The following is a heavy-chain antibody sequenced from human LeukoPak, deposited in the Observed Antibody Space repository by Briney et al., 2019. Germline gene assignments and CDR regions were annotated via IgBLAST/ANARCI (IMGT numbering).Heavy chain of an antibody. Sequence: GGSLRLSCEASGFTFNSHSMNCVRDAPRKGLEWVSSISSSSSYIYYAESVKGRFTISRDNAKKSLYLQMNSLGAEDTAVYYCARDRSGFGDHHNWGQGTLVIVSS. CDR2: ISSSSSYI. CDR1: GFTFNSHS. CDR3: ARDRSGFGDHHN. J-gene: IGHJ4*02. D-gene: IGHD3-10*01. V-gene: IGHV3-21*01.